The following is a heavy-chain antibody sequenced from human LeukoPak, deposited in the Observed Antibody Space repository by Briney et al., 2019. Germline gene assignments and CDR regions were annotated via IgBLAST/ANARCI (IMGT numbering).Heavy chain of an antibody. Sequence: PSETLSLTCSVSTGSVNSGVYYWGWVRQPPGKGLEWIGSIHSSGNSYCNPSLKSRVTLSVDTSKNQFSLKLSSVTAADRAVYYCAKHEGRYYDKSGYTFDFWGLGTLVTVSS. CDR2: IHSSGNS. J-gene: IGHJ4*02. CDR3: AKHEGRYYDKSGYTFDF. D-gene: IGHD3-22*01. CDR1: TGSVNSGVYY. V-gene: IGHV4-39*01.